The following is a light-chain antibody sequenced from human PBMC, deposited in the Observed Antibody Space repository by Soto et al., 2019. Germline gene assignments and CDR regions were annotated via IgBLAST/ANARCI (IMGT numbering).Light chain of an antibody. CDR3: QQSYSTPIT. CDR2: SAS. CDR1: QSISSY. V-gene: IGKV1-39*01. J-gene: IGKJ5*01. Sequence: DIQMTQSPSSLSASVGDRVTITCRASQSISSYLNWYQQKPGKAPKLLIYSASSLQSGVPSRFSGSGSATDFTLTISSLQPEDFATYYCQQSYSTPITFGQGTRLDIK.